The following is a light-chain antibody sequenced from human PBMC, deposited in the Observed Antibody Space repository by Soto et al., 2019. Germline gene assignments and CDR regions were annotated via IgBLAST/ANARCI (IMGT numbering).Light chain of an antibody. J-gene: IGLJ1*01. V-gene: IGLV1-40*01. CDR3: HSYDSSLSGYV. Sequence: QPVLTQPPSVSGAPGQRVTISCTGSSSNIGAGYDVHWYQQLPGTAPKLLIYGNNNRPSGVPDRFSGSKSGTSASLAITGLQAEDEADYYCHSYDSSLSGYVFGTATKVTVL. CDR1: SSNIGAGYD. CDR2: GNN.